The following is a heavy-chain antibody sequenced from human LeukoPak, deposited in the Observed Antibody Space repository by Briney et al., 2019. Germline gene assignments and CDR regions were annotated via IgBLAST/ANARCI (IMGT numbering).Heavy chain of an antibody. J-gene: IGHJ4*02. CDR1: RYTFTGYY. V-gene: IGHV1-2*02. D-gene: IGHD4-17*01. CDR3: ARDNGDYWFDY. Sequence: ASVKVSCKASRYTFTGYYMHWVRQAPGHGLEWMGWINPNSGGTNYAQKFQGRVTMTRDTSISTAYMELTRLRSDDTAVYFCARDNGDYWFDYWGQGTLVTVSS. CDR2: INPNSGGT.